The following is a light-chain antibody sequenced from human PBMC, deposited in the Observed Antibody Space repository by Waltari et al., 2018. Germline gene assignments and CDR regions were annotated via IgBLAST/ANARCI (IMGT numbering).Light chain of an antibody. CDR3: SSYAGSNTWV. CDR2: DVS. CDR1: SSDIGGYNY. J-gene: IGLJ2*01. Sequence: QAALTRPPSVSGSPGQSVTISCTGTSSDIGGYNYVSWYQQHPGKAPKLMIYDVSKRPSGVSDRFSGSKSGNTASLTISGLQAEDEADYYCSSYAGSNTWVFGGGTRLTVL. V-gene: IGLV2-11*01.